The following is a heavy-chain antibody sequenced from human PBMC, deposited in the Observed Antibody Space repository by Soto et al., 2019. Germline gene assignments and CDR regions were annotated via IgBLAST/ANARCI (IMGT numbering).Heavy chain of an antibody. CDR1: GGSFSDYI. D-gene: IGHD1-1*01. CDR2: INHSGST. Sequence: SETLSLTCDVYGGSFSDYIWTWIRQTPGKGLQWIGQINHSGSTNYNPSLKSRVTISVDTSKNQFSLKLSSVTAADTAVYYCARELERRGQNYYGMDVWGQGTTVTVSS. V-gene: IGHV4-34*01. CDR3: ARELERRGQNYYGMDV. J-gene: IGHJ6*02.